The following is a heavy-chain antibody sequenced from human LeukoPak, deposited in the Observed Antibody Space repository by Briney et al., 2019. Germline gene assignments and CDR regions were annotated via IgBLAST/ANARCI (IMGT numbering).Heavy chain of an antibody. CDR1: GGSISSYY. V-gene: IGHV4-59*01. CDR2: IYYTGTT. D-gene: IGHD3-10*01. J-gene: IGHJ4*02. Sequence: SETLSLTCTVSGGSISSYYWSWIRQPPGKGLEWIGYIYYTGTTSYNPSLKSRVTISVDTSKSQFSLKLSSVTAADTALYYCARGGDPSFDYWGQGTLLTVSS. CDR3: ARGGDPSFDY.